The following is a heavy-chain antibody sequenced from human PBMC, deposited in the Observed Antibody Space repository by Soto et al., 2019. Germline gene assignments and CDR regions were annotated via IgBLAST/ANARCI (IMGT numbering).Heavy chain of an antibody. Sequence: PSETLSLTFGVSGGSLSGATYSWNWIRQTPGKGLEWIGYIFPSGTTYYNPSLRSRVTISIDVSKNQFSLSLRSLTAADTAVYYCARSREFDYWSQGTLVTVSS. CDR3: ARSREFDY. V-gene: IGHV4-30-2*01. CDR2: IFPSGTT. J-gene: IGHJ4*02. CDR1: GGSLSGATYS.